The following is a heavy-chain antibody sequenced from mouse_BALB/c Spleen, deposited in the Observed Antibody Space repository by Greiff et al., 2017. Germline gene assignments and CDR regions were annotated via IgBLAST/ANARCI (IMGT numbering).Heavy chain of an antibody. J-gene: IGHJ3*01. CDR1: GFTFSDYY. CDR3: ARDGGGKAWFAY. CDR2: ISDGGSYT. V-gene: IGHV5-4*02. Sequence: EVMLVESGGGLVKPGGSLKLSCAASGFTFSDYYMYWVRQTPEKRLEWVATISDGGSYTYYPDSVKGRFTISRDNAKNNLYLQMSSLKSEDTAMYYCARDGGGKAWFAYWGQGTLVTVSA. D-gene: IGHD2-1*01.